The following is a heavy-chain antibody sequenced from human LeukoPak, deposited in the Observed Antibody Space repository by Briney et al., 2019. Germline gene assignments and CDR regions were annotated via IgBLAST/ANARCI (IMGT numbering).Heavy chain of an antibody. D-gene: IGHD5-18*01. V-gene: IGHV1-2*02. CDR2: INPNSGCT. Sequence: ASVKVSCKASGYTFTGYYMHWVRQAPGQGLECMGWINPNSGCTNYAQKFQGRVTMTRDTSISTAYMELSRLRSDDTAVYYCARGGYSYGYFDYWGQGTLVTVSS. CDR3: ARGGYSYGYFDY. CDR1: GYTFTGYY. J-gene: IGHJ4*02.